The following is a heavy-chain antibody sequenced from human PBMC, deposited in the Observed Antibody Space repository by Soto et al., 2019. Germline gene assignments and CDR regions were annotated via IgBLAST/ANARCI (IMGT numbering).Heavy chain of an antibody. V-gene: IGHV1-2*06. D-gene: IGHD3-16*01. CDR1: GYTFTGYY. CDR3: ARTLGGAGYLQF. J-gene: IGHJ1*01. Sequence: QVQLVQSGAEVKKPGASVTVSCKASGYTFTGYYIYWVRQAPGQGLEWMGRINSNTGDTRYAQRFQGKVTMTSDTSINTAYMELRSLKSNDTAVYYCARTLGGAGYLQFWGQGTLVTVSS. CDR2: INSNTGDT.